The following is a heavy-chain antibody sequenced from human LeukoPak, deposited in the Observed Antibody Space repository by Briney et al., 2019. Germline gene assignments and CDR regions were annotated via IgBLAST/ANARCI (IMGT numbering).Heavy chain of an antibody. D-gene: IGHD4-17*01. CDR3: ARDPGDYGDQYYYYGMDV. J-gene: IGHJ6*02. CDR1: GGTFSSYA. CDR2: IIPIFGTA. V-gene: IGHV1-69*13. Sequence: ASVKVSCKASGGTFSSYAISWVRQAPGQGLEWMGGIIPIFGTANYAQKFQGRVTITADESTSTAYMELSSLRSEDTAVYYCARDPGDYGDQYYYYGMDVWGQGTTVTVSS.